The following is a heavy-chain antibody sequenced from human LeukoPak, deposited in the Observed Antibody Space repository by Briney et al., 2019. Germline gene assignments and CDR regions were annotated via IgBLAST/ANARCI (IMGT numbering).Heavy chain of an antibody. CDR2: IFYGGST. D-gene: IGHD2/OR15-2a*01. Sequence: SETLSLTCTVSGGSLYSSNSYWAWIRQSPGQGLDWIGSIFYGGSTFYNPSLKRRATISVDTSKNQFSLNLTSVTAAGTAVYYCARDAKRFYAANWFDPWGQGTPVTVSS. J-gene: IGHJ5*02. V-gene: IGHV4-39*07. CDR3: ARDAKRFYAANWFDP. CDR1: GGSLYSSNSY.